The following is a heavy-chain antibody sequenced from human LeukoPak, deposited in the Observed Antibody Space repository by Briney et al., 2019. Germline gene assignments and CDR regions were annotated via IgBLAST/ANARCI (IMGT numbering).Heavy chain of an antibody. CDR2: IYYSGST. CDR3: ARGAGSGDY. Sequence: PSETLSLTCAVSGDSITSYYWSWIRQPPGKGLEWIGYIYYSGSTNYNPSLKNRVTISVDTSKNQFSLKLTSVTAADTAVYYCARGAGSGDYWGQGTLVTVSS. CDR1: GDSITSYY. V-gene: IGHV4-59*01. J-gene: IGHJ4*02.